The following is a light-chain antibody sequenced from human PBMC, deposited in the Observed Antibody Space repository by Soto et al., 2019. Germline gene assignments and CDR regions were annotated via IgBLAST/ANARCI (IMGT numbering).Light chain of an antibody. J-gene: IGLJ2*01. CDR1: SSDVGSYNL. CDR3: CSYAGSSTLV. Sequence: QSALTQPASVSGSPGQSITIPCTGTSSDVGSYNLVSWYQQYPGKAPKLMIYEGSKRPSGVSNRFSGSKSGNTASLTISGLQAEDEPDYYCCSYAGSSTLVFGGGTKVTVL. CDR2: EGS. V-gene: IGLV2-23*01.